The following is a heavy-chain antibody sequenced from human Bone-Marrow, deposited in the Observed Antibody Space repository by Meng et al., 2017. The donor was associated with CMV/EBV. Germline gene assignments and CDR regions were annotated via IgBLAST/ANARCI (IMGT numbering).Heavy chain of an antibody. J-gene: IGHJ6*02. CDR1: DESFGPFSAFY. CDR2: VNHSGRT. V-gene: IGHV4-34*01. Sequence: SETLSLTCVVNDESFGPFSAFYWTWIRQPPGKGLEWIGEVNHSGRTNYNPSLKSRVTISVDTSKKQFSLRLTSVTAADTATYYWASESATALGGRIHYYGIDVWGQGTTVTVSS. D-gene: IGHD3-16*01. CDR3: ASESATALGGRIHYYGIDV.